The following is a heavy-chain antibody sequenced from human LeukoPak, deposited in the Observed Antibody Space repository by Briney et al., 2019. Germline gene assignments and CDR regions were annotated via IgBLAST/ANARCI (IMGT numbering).Heavy chain of an antibody. J-gene: IGHJ4*02. Sequence: SETLSLTCTVSGGSISSSSYYWGWIRQPPGKGLEWIGSVYYSGSTYYNPSLKSRVTISVDTSKNQFSLKLSSVTAADTAVYYCVSSWGDFDYWGQGTLVTVSS. CDR1: GGSISSSSYY. V-gene: IGHV4-39*07. CDR2: VYYSGST. CDR3: VSSWGDFDY. D-gene: IGHD6-6*01.